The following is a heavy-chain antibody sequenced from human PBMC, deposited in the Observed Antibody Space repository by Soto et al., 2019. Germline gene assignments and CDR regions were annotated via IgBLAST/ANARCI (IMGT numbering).Heavy chain of an antibody. Sequence: QVQLVQSGAEVKKPGSSVKVSCKASGGTFSSYAISWVRQAPGQGLEWMGGIIPIFGTANYAQKFQGRVTITADECTSTAYMELSSVRSEDTAVYYCARQGAALRDYYYGMDVWGQGTTVTVSS. CDR2: IIPIFGTA. D-gene: IGHD6-25*01. V-gene: IGHV1-69*12. CDR3: ARQGAALRDYYYGMDV. CDR1: GGTFSSYA. J-gene: IGHJ6*02.